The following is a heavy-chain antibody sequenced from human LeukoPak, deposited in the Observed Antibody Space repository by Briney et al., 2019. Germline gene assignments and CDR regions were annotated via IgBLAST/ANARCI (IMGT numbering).Heavy chain of an antibody. CDR1: GFTFSSYG. V-gene: IGHV3-33*06. J-gene: IGHJ6*03. Sequence: PGGSLRLSCAASGFTFSSYGMHWVRQAPGKGLEWLAVIWYDGSNKYYADSVKGRFTISRDNSQNTLYLQVNSLRAKDTAVYYCAKGNGGYYYYLDVWGKGTTVTVSS. CDR3: AKGNGGYYYYLDV. D-gene: IGHD1-1*01. CDR2: IWYDGSNK.